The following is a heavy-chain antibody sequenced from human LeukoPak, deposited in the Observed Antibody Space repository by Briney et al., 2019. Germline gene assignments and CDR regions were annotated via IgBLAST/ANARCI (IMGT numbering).Heavy chain of an antibody. J-gene: IGHJ4*02. D-gene: IGHD1-1*01. CDR2: ISSSSSYI. Sequence: GGSLRLSCAASGFTFSSYSMNWVRQAPGKGLEWVSSISSSSSYIYYADSVKGRFTISRDNAKNSLYLQMNSLRAEDTAVYYCARGTYGRLESGYFDYWGQGTLVTVSS. CDR1: GFTFSSYS. V-gene: IGHV3-21*01. CDR3: ARGTYGRLESGYFDY.